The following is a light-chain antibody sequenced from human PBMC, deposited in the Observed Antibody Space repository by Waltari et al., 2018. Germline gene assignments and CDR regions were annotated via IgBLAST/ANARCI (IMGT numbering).Light chain of an antibody. J-gene: IGLJ2*01. CDR3: QSYDNSPYVI. V-gene: IGLV1-40*01. CDR1: SSTIGAGYD. Sequence: QSVLTQPPSVSGAPGQRVTISCTGSSSTIGAGYDVHWYQQLPGTAPKPPTYGNPTRPSGVPDRVSGSKSGNSASLAITGLQAEDEADYYCQSYDNSPYVIFGGGTKLTVL. CDR2: GNP.